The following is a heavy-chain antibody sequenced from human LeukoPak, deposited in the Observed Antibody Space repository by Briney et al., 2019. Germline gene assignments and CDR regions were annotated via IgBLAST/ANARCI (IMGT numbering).Heavy chain of an antibody. J-gene: IGHJ4*02. CDR2: ISSSGSTI. Sequence: GGSLRLSCAASGFTFSSYSMNWVRQAPGKGLEWVSYISSSGSTIYYADSVKGRFTISRDNAKNSLYLQMNSLRAEDTAVYYCARAGYYGSAFDYWGQGTLVTVSS. CDR1: GFTFSSYS. CDR3: ARAGYYGSAFDY. V-gene: IGHV3-48*04. D-gene: IGHD3-10*01.